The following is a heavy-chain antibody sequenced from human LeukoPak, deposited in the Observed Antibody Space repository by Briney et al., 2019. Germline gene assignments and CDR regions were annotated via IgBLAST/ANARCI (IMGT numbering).Heavy chain of an antibody. D-gene: IGHD6-19*01. V-gene: IGHV1-2*02. CDR3: ASLTYSSGWYAVDY. CDR1: GYTFTGYH. J-gene: IGHJ4*02. CDR2: INPNSGGT. Sequence: GASVQVSCKASGYTFTGYHMHWVRQAPGQGLEWMGWINPNSGGTNYAQKFQGRVTMTRDTSISTAYMELSRLRSDDTAVYYCASLTYSSGWYAVDYWGQGTLVTVSS.